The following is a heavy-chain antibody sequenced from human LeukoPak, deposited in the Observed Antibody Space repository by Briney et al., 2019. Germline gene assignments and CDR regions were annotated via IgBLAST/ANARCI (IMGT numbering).Heavy chain of an antibody. Sequence: GGSLRLSCAASTFFFSSYGIHWVRQAPGKGLEWVAPISHDGSNKYYADSVKGRFTISRDSSKNTLYLQMNSLRPEDTAVYYCARIQYSGYENYYNYYGMDVWGQGTTVTVSS. CDR3: ARIQYSGYENYYNYYGMDV. CDR2: ISHDGSNK. CDR1: TFFFSSYG. D-gene: IGHD5-12*01. V-gene: IGHV3-30*03. J-gene: IGHJ6*02.